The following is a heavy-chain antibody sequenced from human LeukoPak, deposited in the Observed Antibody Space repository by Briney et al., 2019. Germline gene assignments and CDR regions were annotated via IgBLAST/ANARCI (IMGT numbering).Heavy chain of an antibody. CDR1: GFTFSSYA. CDR3: AKGQTWASVYFDS. CDR2: ISSSGDDT. D-gene: IGHD7-27*01. J-gene: IGHJ4*02. V-gene: IGHV3-23*01. Sequence: PGRSLRLSCAASGFTFSSYAMSWVRQAPGKGLEYNSAISSSGDDTLYAESVKGRFTISRDNFKNTLYLQMNSLRAEDTAIYYCAKGQTWASVYFDSWGQGTLVTVSS.